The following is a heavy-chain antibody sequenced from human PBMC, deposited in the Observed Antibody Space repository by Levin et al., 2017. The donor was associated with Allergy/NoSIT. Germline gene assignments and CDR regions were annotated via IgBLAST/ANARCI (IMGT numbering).Heavy chain of an antibody. J-gene: IGHJ4*02. Sequence: TGGSLRLSCAASGFTFSSYWMSWVRQAPGKGLEWVANIKQDGSEKYYVDSVKGRFTISRDNAKNSLYLQMNSLRAEDTAVYYCARHCSGGSCYSGYYYWGQGTLVTVSS. CDR3: ARHCSGGSCYSGYYY. V-gene: IGHV3-7*01. D-gene: IGHD2-15*01. CDR2: IKQDGSEK. CDR1: GFTFSSYW.